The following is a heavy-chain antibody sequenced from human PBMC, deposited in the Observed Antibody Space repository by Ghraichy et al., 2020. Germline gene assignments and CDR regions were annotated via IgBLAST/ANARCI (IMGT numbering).Heavy chain of an antibody. Sequence: GGSLRLSCAASGFTVSSNYMSWVRQAPGKGLEWVSVIYSGGSTYYADSVKGRFTISRDNSKNTLYLQMNSLRAEDTAVYYCARDGRGYCSGVSCPEGYYYYYGMDVWGQGTTVTVSS. CDR2: IYSGGST. J-gene: IGHJ6*02. CDR1: GFTVSSNY. D-gene: IGHD2-15*01. V-gene: IGHV3-53*01. CDR3: ARDGRGYCSGVSCPEGYYYYYGMDV.